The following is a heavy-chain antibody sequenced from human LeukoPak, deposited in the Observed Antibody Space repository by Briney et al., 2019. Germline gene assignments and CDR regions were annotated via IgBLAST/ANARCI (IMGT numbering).Heavy chain of an antibody. J-gene: IGHJ4*02. D-gene: IGHD1-1*01. CDR2: IRSNTYGGTT. Sequence: GGSLRLSCAVSGFTFGDYAMRWVRQAPGKGLEWVGFIRSNTYGGTTEYAASVKGRFTVSRDDSKSIAYLQMNSLKTEDTAVYYCTRDSGYSFDYWGQGTLVTVSS. CDR1: GFTFGDYA. V-gene: IGHV3-49*04. CDR3: TRDSGYSFDY.